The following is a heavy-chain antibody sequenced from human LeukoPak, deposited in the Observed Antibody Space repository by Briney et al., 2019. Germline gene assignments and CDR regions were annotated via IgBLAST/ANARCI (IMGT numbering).Heavy chain of an antibody. CDR2: INPNSGGT. CDR3: ARDATPSIAALDYYMDV. CDR1: GYTFTGYY. V-gene: IGHV1-2*02. J-gene: IGHJ6*03. Sequence: ASVKVSCKASGYTFTGYYMHWVRQAPGQGLECMGWINPNSGGTNYAQKFQGRVTMTRDTSISTAYMELSRLRSDDTAVYYCARDATPSIAALDYYMDVWGKGTTVTVSS. D-gene: IGHD6-6*01.